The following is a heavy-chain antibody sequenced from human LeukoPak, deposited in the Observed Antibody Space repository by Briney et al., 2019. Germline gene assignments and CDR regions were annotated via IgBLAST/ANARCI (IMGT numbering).Heavy chain of an antibody. J-gene: IGHJ4*02. Sequence: SETLSLTCTVSGGSISSSSYYWGWIRHSPGKGLEWIGSIYYSGSTYYNPSLKSRVTISVDTSKNQFSLKLSSVTAADTAVYYCARDGQRDTMPYWGQGTLVTVSS. CDR2: IYYSGST. D-gene: IGHD3-3*01. V-gene: IGHV4-39*07. CDR1: GGSISSSSYY. CDR3: ARDGQRDTMPY.